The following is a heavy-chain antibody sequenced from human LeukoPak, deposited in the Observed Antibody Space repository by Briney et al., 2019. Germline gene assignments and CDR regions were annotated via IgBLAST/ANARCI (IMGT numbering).Heavy chain of an antibody. V-gene: IGHV1-18*01. J-gene: IGHJ4*02. CDR1: GGTFSSYA. Sequence: ASVKVSCKASGGTFSSYAVSWVRQAPGQGLEWMGWISAYNGNTNYAQKLQGRVTMTTDTSTSTAYMELRSLRSDDTAVYYCARDVRSGWYVIDYWGQGTLVTVSS. CDR3: ARDVRSGWYVIDY. CDR2: ISAYNGNT. D-gene: IGHD6-19*01.